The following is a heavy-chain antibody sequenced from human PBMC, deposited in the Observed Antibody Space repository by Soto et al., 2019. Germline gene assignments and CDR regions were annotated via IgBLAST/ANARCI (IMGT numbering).Heavy chain of an antibody. CDR1: GFTFSNNA. D-gene: IGHD2-2*01. J-gene: IGHJ6*02. CDR2: ISGSGGIT. Sequence: GGSLRLSCAASGFTFSNNAMSWVRQAPGEGLEWVSTISGSGGITYYADSVKGRFTMSRDNSKNTLYLQMNSLRVEDTAQYYCAKVLCSTTTCYNKNYFYYYGMDVWGQGTTVTVSS. CDR3: AKVLCSTTTCYNKNYFYYYGMDV. V-gene: IGHV3-23*01.